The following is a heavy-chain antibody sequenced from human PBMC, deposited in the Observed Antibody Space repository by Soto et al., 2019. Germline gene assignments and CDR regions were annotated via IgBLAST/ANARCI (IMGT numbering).Heavy chain of an antibody. J-gene: IGHJ5*02. Sequence: EVQLMESGRGLVQPGGSLRLSYAASGFTFNSYGMSWVHQAPGKGLEWVSVITGSGSTTYYADSVKGRFTISRDNSKNTLYLQMNCLRDEDTAVYYRARRGGALGSWGQGTPVTVSS. V-gene: IGHV3-23*01. CDR1: GFTFNSYG. D-gene: IGHD3-16*01. CDR2: ITGSGSTT. CDR3: ARRGGALGS.